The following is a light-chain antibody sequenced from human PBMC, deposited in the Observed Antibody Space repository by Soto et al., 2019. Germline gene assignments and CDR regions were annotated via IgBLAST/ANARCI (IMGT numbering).Light chain of an antibody. V-gene: IGKV1D-12*01. CDR2: AAS. CDR3: QQDNSFPYT. J-gene: IGKJ2*01. CDR1: QDISSW. Sequence: DIQMTQSPSSVSASVGDRVTITCRASQDISSWLAWYQQKPGKAPNLLIYAASSLQSGVPPRFSGSGSGTDFSLTISSLQPEEFATYYCQQDNSFPYTFGQGTKLEIK.